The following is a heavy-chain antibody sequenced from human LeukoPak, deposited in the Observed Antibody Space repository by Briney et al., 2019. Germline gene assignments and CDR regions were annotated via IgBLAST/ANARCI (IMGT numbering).Heavy chain of an antibody. V-gene: IGHV1-46*01. J-gene: IGHJ6*02. Sequence: ASVKVSCKASVYTVTSYYMHWGRQAPGPGLAWMGIIDPIDGSTTYAQKFQGSVTSTRDTSTSTVYMELSSLKSEDPAVYYCARALSTYSDTLTGLRPPDSYGLDVWGQGTTVTVSS. CDR1: VYTVTSYY. CDR3: ARALSTYSDTLTGLRPPDSYGLDV. CDR2: IDPIDGST. D-gene: IGHD3-9*01.